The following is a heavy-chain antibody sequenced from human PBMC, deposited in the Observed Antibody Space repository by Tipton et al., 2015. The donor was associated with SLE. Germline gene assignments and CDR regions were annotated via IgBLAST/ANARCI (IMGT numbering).Heavy chain of an antibody. CDR3: ARSYSSSYWYFDL. CDR1: GGSISSHY. V-gene: IGHV4-59*11. J-gene: IGHJ2*01. CDR2: IYYSGST. Sequence: TLSLTCTVSGGSISSHYWSWIRQPPGKGLEWIGYIYYSGSTNYNPSLKSRVTISVDTSKNQFSLKLSSVTAADTAVYYCARSYSSSYWYFDLWGRGTLVTVSS. D-gene: IGHD6-19*01.